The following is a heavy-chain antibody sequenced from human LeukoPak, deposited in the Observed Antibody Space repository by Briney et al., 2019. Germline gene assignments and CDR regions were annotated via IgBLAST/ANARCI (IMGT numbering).Heavy chain of an antibody. CDR2: ISSSSSYI. D-gene: IGHD3-22*01. CDR1: GFTFSSYE. V-gene: IGHV3-21*01. J-gene: IGHJ4*02. Sequence: GGSLRLSCAASGFTFSSYEMNRVRQAPGKGLEWVSSISSSSSYIYYADSVKGRFTISRDNAKNSLYLQMNSLRAEDTAVYYCARLGSSGYYYDENFDYWGQGTLATVSS. CDR3: ARLGSSGYYYDENFDY.